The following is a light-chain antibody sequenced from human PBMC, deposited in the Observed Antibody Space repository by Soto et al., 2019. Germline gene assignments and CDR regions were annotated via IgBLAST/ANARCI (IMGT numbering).Light chain of an antibody. V-gene: IGKV3-15*01. Sequence: EIVMTQSPATLSVSPGERATLSCRASQSVSSDLAWYQQKPGQPPRLLIYGASTRATGIPARFSGSGSGTEFTLTISSLQSEDFVVYYCQQYNSWPPVTFGQGTKLEIK. CDR3: QQYNSWPPVT. CDR2: GAS. J-gene: IGKJ2*01. CDR1: QSVSSD.